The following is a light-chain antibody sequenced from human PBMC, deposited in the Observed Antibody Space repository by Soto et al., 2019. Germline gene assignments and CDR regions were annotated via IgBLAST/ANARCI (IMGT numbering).Light chain of an antibody. CDR1: QSISNW. V-gene: IGKV1-5*03. CDR2: RAS. CDR3: QQYNSYPWT. Sequence: DIQMTQSPSTLSASVGDRVTITCRASQSISNWLAWYQQKPGKAPKLPIYRASALESGVPSRFSGSGSGTEFTLTISSLQPDDFATYYCQQYNSYPWTFGQGTKVDLK. J-gene: IGKJ1*01.